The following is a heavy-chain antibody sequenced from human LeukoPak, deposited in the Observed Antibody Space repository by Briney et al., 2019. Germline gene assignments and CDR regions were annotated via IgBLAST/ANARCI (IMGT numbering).Heavy chain of an antibody. D-gene: IGHD6-13*01. CDR2: ISAYNGNT. CDR3: ARITRGYSSSRDFDP. J-gene: IGHJ5*02. Sequence: ASVKVSCKASGYTFTSYGISWVRQAPGQGLEWMGWISAYNGNTNYAQKLQGRVTMTTDTSTSTAYMEVKSLRADDTAVYYCARITRGYSSSRDFDPWGQGTLVTVSS. CDR1: GYTFTSYG. V-gene: IGHV1-18*01.